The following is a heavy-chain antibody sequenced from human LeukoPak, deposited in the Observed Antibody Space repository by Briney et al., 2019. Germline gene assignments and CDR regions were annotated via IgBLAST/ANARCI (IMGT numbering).Heavy chain of an antibody. V-gene: IGHV3-23*01. Sequence: GGSLRLSCAASGFTFSSYAMSWVRQAPGKGLEWVSAISGSGGSTYYADSVKGRFTISRDNSQNTLYLQMNSLRAEDTALYYCAKDVGMVGATPLDYWGQGTLVTVSS. J-gene: IGHJ4*02. CDR3: AKDVGMVGATPLDY. D-gene: IGHD1-26*01. CDR2: ISGSGGST. CDR1: GFTFSSYA.